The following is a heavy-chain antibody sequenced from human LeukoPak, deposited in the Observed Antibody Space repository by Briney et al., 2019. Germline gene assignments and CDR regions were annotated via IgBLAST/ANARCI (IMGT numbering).Heavy chain of an antibody. CDR2: INTNGGGT. D-gene: IGHD3-10*02. CDR3: AREAPMVGDSFDI. V-gene: IGHV1-2*02. CDR1: GYIFIDYH. J-gene: IGHJ3*02. Sequence: GASVKVSCKTSGYIFIDYHLNWVRQAPGEGLEWMAWINTNGGGTKYAQKFQDRLTMTWDTSISTAYMELNTLTSDDTAVYYCAREAPMVGDSFDIWGHGTMVTVSS.